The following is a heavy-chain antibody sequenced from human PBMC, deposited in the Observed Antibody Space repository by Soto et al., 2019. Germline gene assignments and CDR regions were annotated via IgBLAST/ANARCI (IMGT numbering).Heavy chain of an antibody. CDR3: AREPLD. CDR1: GGSISSGGYY. V-gene: IGHV4-31*03. CDR2: IYYSGIT. Sequence: QVQLQESGPGLVKPSQTLSLTCTVSGGSISSGGYYWTWIRQHPGKGLEWIGYIYYSGITYYNPSLKRRVTISADTAKNQFSRRLSSVTAADTAVYYCAREPLDWGQGTLVTGSS. J-gene: IGHJ4*02.